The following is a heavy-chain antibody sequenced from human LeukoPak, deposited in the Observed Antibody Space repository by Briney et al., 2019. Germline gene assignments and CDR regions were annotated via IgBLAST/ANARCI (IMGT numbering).Heavy chain of an antibody. CDR1: GFTFSSYA. V-gene: IGHV3-23*01. CDR2: ISASGGST. CDR3: AKGYSSGWYCFDY. D-gene: IGHD6-19*01. J-gene: IGHJ4*02. Sequence: GGSLRLSCAASGFTFSSYAMNWVRQAPGKGLEYVSTISASGGSTYYADSVKGQFTISRDNSKNTLFVQMNSLRAEDTAIYYCAKGYSSGWYCFDYWGQGTLVTVSS.